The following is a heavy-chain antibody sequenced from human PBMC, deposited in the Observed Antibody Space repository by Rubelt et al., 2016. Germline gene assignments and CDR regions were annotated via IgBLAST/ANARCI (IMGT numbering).Heavy chain of an antibody. CDR2: IYYSGST. V-gene: IGHV4-39*07. CDR3: ARGKEGLGVTMMDY. Sequence: QLQLQESGPGLVKPSETLSLTCTVSGGSISSSSYYWGWIRQPPGKGLEWIGSIYYSGSTYYNPFLKSRVTRSVDTSKNQFSLKLSSVTAADTAVYYCARGKEGLGVTMMDYWGQGTLVTVSS. D-gene: IGHD3-22*01. J-gene: IGHJ4*02. CDR1: GGSISSSSYY.